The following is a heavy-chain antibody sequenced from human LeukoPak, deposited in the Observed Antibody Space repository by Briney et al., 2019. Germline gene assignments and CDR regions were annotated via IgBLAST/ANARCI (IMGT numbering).Heavy chain of an antibody. CDR1: AGSISCHY. D-gene: IGHD3-3*01. V-gene: IGHV4-59*08. CDR2: IYYSGST. J-gene: IGHJ4*02. CDR3: ARRRGDFWSDYYAFDY. Sequence: PSETLSLTSTVSAGSISCHYWSWIRHPPGKGVQWFGYIYYSGSTNYNPSLKSRVTISLDTSKNQFSLKLSSVTAADTAVYYCARRRGDFWSDYYAFDYWGQGTLVTISS.